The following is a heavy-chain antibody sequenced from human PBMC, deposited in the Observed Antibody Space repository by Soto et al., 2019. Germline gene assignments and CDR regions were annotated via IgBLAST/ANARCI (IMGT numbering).Heavy chain of an antibody. CDR3: ARVPHFIAAAGLDY. Sequence: GSVKVYFKASGYPFTSYGISLVRQAPGQGLEWMGWISAYNGNTNYAQKLQGRVTMTTDTSTSTAYMELRSLRSDDTAVYYCARVPHFIAAAGLDYWGQGTMVTVSS. V-gene: IGHV1-18*01. D-gene: IGHD6-13*01. CDR1: GYPFTSYG. CDR2: ISAYNGNT. J-gene: IGHJ4*02.